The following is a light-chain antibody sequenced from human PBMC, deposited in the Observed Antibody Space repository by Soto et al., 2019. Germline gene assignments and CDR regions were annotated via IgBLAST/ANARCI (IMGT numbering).Light chain of an antibody. V-gene: IGLV2-14*01. Sequence: QSVLTQPASVSGSPGQSITIYCTGNSNDVGGYNFVSWYQQHPGKAPKLLIYEATNRPSGISDRFSGSRSGNTASLTISVLQPEDEAGYYCGSYTNTNSLIFGGGTKLTVL. CDR2: EAT. CDR1: SNDVGGYNF. J-gene: IGLJ2*01. CDR3: GSYTNTNSLI.